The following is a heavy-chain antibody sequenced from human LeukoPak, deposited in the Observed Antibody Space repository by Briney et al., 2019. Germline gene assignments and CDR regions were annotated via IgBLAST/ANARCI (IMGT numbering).Heavy chain of an antibody. CDR2: ISSSSTI. Sequence: PGGSLRLSCAASGFTFSSYSMNWVRQAPGKGLEWVSYISSSSTIYYADSVKGRFTISRDNAKNSLYLQMNSLRAEDTAVYYCAKVGSYHDFNYWGQGTLVTVSS. J-gene: IGHJ4*02. CDR3: AKVGSYHDFNY. D-gene: IGHD3/OR15-3a*01. V-gene: IGHV3-48*01. CDR1: GFTFSSYS.